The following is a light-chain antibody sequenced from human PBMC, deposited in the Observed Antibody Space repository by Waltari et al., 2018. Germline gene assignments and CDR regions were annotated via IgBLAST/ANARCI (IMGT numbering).Light chain of an antibody. V-gene: IGLV2-14*03. CDR3: SSYTSRATYV. Sequence: WYQQHPCKAPKLMIYDVSMRPSGVSIRFSGSKSGNTASLTISGLQPDDKADYYCSSYTSRATYVFGTGTKVTVL. CDR2: DVS. J-gene: IGLJ1*01.